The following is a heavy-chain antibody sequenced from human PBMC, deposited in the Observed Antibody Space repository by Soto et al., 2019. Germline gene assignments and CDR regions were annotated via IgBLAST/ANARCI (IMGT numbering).Heavy chain of an antibody. CDR3: AKGRDTSGWYPPYYYGMDV. J-gene: IGHJ6*01. V-gene: IGHV3-23*01. Sequence: EVQLLESGGGLVQPGGSLRLSCAASGFTFSSYAMSWVRQAPGKGLEWVSAISGSGGSTLYADSVKGRITISRDNSKNTLYLQMNSLRAEDTAVYSCAKGRDTSGWYPPYYYGMDVWGLGTTVTVSS. CDR2: ISGSGGST. CDR1: GFTFSSYA. D-gene: IGHD6-19*01.